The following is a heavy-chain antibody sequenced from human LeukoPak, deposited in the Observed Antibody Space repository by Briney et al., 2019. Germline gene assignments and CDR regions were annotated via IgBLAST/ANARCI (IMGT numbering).Heavy chain of an antibody. CDR1: GYTFTSYG. D-gene: IGHD4-17*01. CDR2: INPNSGGT. CDR3: ARSIHDYGDYVRGYYFDY. Sequence: ASVKVSCKASGYTFTSYGISWVRQAPGQGLEWMGWINPNSGGTNYAQKFQGWVTMTRDTSISTAYMELSRLRSDDTAVYYCARSIHDYGDYVRGYYFDYWGQGTLVTVSS. V-gene: IGHV1-2*04. J-gene: IGHJ4*02.